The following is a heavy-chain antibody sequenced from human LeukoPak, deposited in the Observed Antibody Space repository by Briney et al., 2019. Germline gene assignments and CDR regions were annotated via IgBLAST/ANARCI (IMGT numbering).Heavy chain of an antibody. J-gene: IGHJ4*02. V-gene: IGHV4-39*01. CDR1: GGSISSSSYY. CDR3: ARYGSGSEYFDY. CDR2: IYYSGST. D-gene: IGHD3-10*01. Sequence: KPSETLSLTCTVSGGSISSSSYYWGWIRQPPGKGLEWIGSIYYSGSTYYNPSLKSRVTISVDTSKNQFSLKLSSVTAADTAVYYCARYGSGSEYFDYWGQGTLVTVSS.